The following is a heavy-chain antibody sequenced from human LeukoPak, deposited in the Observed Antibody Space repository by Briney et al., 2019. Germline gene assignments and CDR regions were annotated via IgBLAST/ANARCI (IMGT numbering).Heavy chain of an antibody. D-gene: IGHD2-8*02. CDR2: INHSGST. J-gene: IGHJ4*02. CDR1: GGSFSGYY. Sequence: SETLSLTCAVYGGSFSGYYWSWIRQPPGKGLEWIGEINHSGSTYYNPSLKSRVTISVDTSKNQFSLKLSSVTAADTAVYYCARLVSGYWGQGTLVTVSS. CDR3: ARLVSGY. V-gene: IGHV4-34*01.